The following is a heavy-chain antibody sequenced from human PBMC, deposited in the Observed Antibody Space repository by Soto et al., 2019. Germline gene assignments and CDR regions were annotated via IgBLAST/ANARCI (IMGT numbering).Heavy chain of an antibody. Sequence: ASVKVSCKASGYTFTSYDINWVRQATGQGLEWMGWMNPNSGNTGYAQKFQGRVTMTRNTSISTAYMELSSLRSEDTAVYYCASLSPGPYIVATENAFDIWGQGTMVTVSS. J-gene: IGHJ3*02. V-gene: IGHV1-8*01. CDR2: MNPNSGNT. CDR1: GYTFTSYD. CDR3: ASLSPGPYIVATENAFDI. D-gene: IGHD5-12*01.